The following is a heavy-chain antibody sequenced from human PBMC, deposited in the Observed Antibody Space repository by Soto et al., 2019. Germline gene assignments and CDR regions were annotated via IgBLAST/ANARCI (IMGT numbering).Heavy chain of an antibody. CDR2: IDHGGSI. D-gene: IGHD3-22*01. J-gene: IGHJ5*02. V-gene: IGHV4-38-2*01. CDR3: ARAAREVIHSYFDP. Sequence: PSETLSLTCAVSGYSISSGYYWGCIRQPPGKGLEWIASIDHGGSIYYNPSLKRRLAISVDPSKNQFSLILTSVTATATALYSFARAAREVIHSYFDPWGGGTQVTVSS. CDR1: GYSISSGYY.